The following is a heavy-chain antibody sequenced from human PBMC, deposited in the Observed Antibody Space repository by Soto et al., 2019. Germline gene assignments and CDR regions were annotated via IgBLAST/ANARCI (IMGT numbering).Heavy chain of an antibody. J-gene: IGHJ4*02. Sequence: TLSLTCTVSGGSVSSGNYYWSWIRQPPGKGLEWIGYLYYSGRLNYNPSLRSRVTISPDTSKNQFSLKLSSVAAADTAVYYCARDPGYDSSGYFVDYWGQGILVNVSS. CDR2: LYYSGRL. CDR1: GGSVSSGNYY. CDR3: ARDPGYDSSGYFVDY. V-gene: IGHV4-61*01. D-gene: IGHD3-22*01.